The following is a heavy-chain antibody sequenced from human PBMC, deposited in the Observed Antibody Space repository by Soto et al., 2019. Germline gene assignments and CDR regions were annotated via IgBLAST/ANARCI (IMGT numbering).Heavy chain of an antibody. D-gene: IGHD3-22*01. Sequence: PGGSLRLSCAASGFAFSSYAMSWVRQAPGKGLEWVSSISGSGGGTFYADSVKGRFTISRDNSKNTLDLQMNSLRAEDTAVDYCAEGHRSSGYDGLDYWVQGTLVTVSS. V-gene: IGHV3-23*01. CDR3: AEGHRSSGYDGLDY. CDR2: ISGSGGGT. J-gene: IGHJ4*02. CDR1: GFAFSSYA.